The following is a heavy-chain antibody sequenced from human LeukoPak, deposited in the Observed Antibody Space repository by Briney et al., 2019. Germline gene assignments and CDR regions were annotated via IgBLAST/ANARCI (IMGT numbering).Heavy chain of an antibody. D-gene: IGHD5-18*01. V-gene: IGHV3-33*01. CDR3: ARDHLNTAIDY. CDR2: IWYDGSNK. CDR1: GFTFSSYG. J-gene: IGHJ4*02. Sequence: GGSLRLSCAASGFTFSSYGMHWVRQAPGKGPEWVAVIWYDGSNKYYADSVKGRFTISRDNSKNTLYLQMNSLRAEDTAVYYCARDHLNTAIDYWGQGTLVTVSS.